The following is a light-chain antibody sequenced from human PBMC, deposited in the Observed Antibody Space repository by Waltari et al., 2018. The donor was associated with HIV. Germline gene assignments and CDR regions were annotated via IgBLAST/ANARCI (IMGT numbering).Light chain of an antibody. Sequence: SYELSQPPSVSVSPGQTATITCSGHKLGDKYASWYQQKPGQSPVLVIYQDKRRPAGIPERFSGSNSGNTATLTISGTQPLDEADYYCQAWDSSIVGFGGGTKLTVL. V-gene: IGLV3-1*01. J-gene: IGLJ2*01. CDR1: KLGDKY. CDR3: QAWDSSIVG. CDR2: QDK.